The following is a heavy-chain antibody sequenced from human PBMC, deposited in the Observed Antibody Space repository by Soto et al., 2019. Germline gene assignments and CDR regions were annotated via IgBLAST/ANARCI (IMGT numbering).Heavy chain of an antibody. V-gene: IGHV3-30*03. D-gene: IGHD3-10*01. CDR3: VGGQYYFDY. J-gene: IGHJ4*02. CDR2: ISYDGTNK. Sequence: QVQLVESGGGVVQPGTSLRHSCAASGFPFTTYGMHWVREGPGKGLEWVAVISYDGTNKYYADSVKGRFTISRDNSKNTLYLQMNSLRPEDTALYYCVGGQYYFDYRGQGTLVTVSS. CDR1: GFPFTTYG.